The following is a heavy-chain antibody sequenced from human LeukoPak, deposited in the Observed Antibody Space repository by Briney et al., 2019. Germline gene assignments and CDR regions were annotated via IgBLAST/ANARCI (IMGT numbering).Heavy chain of an antibody. Sequence: SETLSLTCTVSGGSLSSYYWSWIRQPPGKGLEWIGYIYYSGSTNYNPSLKSRVTISVDTSKNQFSLKLSSVTAADTAVYYCARCGVYGNNWFDPWGQGTLVTVSS. CDR2: IYYSGST. CDR1: GGSLSSYY. J-gene: IGHJ5*02. CDR3: ARCGVYGNNWFDP. D-gene: IGHD5/OR15-5a*01. V-gene: IGHV4-59*01.